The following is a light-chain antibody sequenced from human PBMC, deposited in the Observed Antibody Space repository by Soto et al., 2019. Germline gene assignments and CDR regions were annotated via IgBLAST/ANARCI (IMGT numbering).Light chain of an antibody. CDR1: QSISSY. J-gene: IGKJ5*01. CDR2: GAS. Sequence: DIQMTQSPSSLSASVGDRVTITCRASQSISSYLNWYQQKPGKAPNLLIYGASSLQSGVPSRFSGSGSGTDFTLTISSLQPEDFATYYCQQSYSFPITFGQGTRMEIK. V-gene: IGKV1-39*01. CDR3: QQSYSFPIT.